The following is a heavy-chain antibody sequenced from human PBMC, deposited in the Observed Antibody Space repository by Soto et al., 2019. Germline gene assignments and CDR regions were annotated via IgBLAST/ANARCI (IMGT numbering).Heavy chain of an antibody. J-gene: IGHJ6*02. CDR1: GFTFDDYA. CDR3: AKDLSYGMDV. Sequence: VQLVESGGGLVQPGRSLRLSCAASGFTFDDYAMHWVRQAPGKGLEWVAVISYDGSNKYYADSVKGRFTISRDNSKNTLYLQMNSLRAEDTAVYYCAKDLSYGMDVWGQGTTVTVSS. CDR2: ISYDGSNK. V-gene: IGHV3-30*18.